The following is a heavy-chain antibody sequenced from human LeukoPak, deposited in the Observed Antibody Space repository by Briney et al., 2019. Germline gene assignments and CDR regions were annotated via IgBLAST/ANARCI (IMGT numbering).Heavy chain of an antibody. V-gene: IGHV4-59*01. CDR1: GGSISSYY. D-gene: IGHD3-10*01. Sequence: PSETLSLTCTVSGGSISSYYWSWIRQPPGKGLEWIGYIYYSGSTNYNPSLKSRVTISVDTSKNQFSLKLSSVTAADTAVYYCARVFPGEGIDYWGQGTLVTVS. CDR3: ARVFPGEGIDY. J-gene: IGHJ4*02. CDR2: IYYSGST.